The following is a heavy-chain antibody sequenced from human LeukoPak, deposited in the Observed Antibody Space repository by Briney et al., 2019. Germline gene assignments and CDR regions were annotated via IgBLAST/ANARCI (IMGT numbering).Heavy chain of an antibody. CDR2: IYYSGST. Sequence: SETLSLTCTVSGGSISSYYWSWIRQPPGKGLEWIGYIYYSGSTNYNPSLKSRATISVDTSKNQFSLKLSSVTAADTAVYYCARHPRFGFDPWGQGTLVTVSS. CDR3: ARHPRFGFDP. J-gene: IGHJ5*02. V-gene: IGHV4-59*08. CDR1: GGSISSYY. D-gene: IGHD3-10*01.